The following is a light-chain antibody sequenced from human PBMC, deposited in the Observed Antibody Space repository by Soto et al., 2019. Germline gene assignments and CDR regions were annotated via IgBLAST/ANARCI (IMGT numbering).Light chain of an antibody. CDR2: GGS. J-gene: IGKJ1*01. CDR1: HSVGSD. V-gene: IGKV3-15*01. CDR3: QEYDNWPPWT. Sequence: EIVVTHSPSTLSVSPGERATLSCRASHSVGSDLAWYQQKTGQHPRLVIYGGSTRATGGPARFSGSGSGTEFTLTINSLQPEDFAPYYCQEYDNWPPWTFGQGTKVDIK.